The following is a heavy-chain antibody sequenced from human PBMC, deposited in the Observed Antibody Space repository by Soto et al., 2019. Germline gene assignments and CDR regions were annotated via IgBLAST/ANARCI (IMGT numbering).Heavy chain of an antibody. CDR3: AREGVATVIGWFDL. D-gene: IGHD1-1*01. V-gene: IGHV4-59*01. CDR1: GASISSYY. J-gene: IGHJ5*01. Sequence: QVQLQESGPGVVKPSETLSLSCSVSGASISSYYWNWIRQSPGKRLEWLGYISYAGNTNYNPALESRVTISADTSNNQVSLTLTYVTAADTALYFCAREGVATVIGWFDLWGQGTPVTVSS. CDR2: ISYAGNT.